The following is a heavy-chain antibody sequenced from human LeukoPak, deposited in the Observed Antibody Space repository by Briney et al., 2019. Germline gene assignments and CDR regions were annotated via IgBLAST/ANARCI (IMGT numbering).Heavy chain of an antibody. Sequence: PGGSLTLSCAASGFTFSDSYMTWIRQTPGKGLEYLSYISGGGSDIIYADSVKGRFTISRDNAKNSLYLQMSSLRVDDWAVYYCARTARLLGPWGQGTLVTVSS. CDR2: ISGGGSDI. J-gene: IGHJ5*02. D-gene: IGHD2-21*01. V-gene: IGHV3-11*04. CDR3: ARTARLLGP. CDR1: GFTFSDSY.